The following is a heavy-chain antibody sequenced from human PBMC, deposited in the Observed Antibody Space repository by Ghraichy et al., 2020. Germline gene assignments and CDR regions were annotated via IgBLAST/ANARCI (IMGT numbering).Heavy chain of an antibody. CDR1: GFTFSAYG. V-gene: IGHV3-30*18. J-gene: IGHJ4*02. D-gene: IGHD2-21*02. CDR3: AKDFDAHCGGDCFFFDF. CDR2: VSYDGSNK. Sequence: GESLNISCAASGFTFSAYGMHWVRQAPGKGLEWVAIVSYDGSNKHYADSVKGRFTISRDNSKNTLYLQMNSLRADDTAIYYCAKDFDAHCGGDCFFFDFWGQGTLVTVSS.